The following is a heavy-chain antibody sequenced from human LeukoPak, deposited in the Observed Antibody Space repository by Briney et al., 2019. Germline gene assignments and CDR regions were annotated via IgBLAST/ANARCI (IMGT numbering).Heavy chain of an antibody. CDR1: GGSISRYY. Sequence: SETLSLTCTVSGGSISRYYWSWIRQPPGKGLEWIGYIYYSGSTNYNPSLKSRVTISVDTSKNQFSLKLSSVTAADTAVYYCARSPPYSSGWRGGNWYFDLWGRGTLVTVSS. CDR3: ARSPPYSSGWRGGNWYFDL. J-gene: IGHJ2*01. D-gene: IGHD6-19*01. V-gene: IGHV4-59*01. CDR2: IYYSGST.